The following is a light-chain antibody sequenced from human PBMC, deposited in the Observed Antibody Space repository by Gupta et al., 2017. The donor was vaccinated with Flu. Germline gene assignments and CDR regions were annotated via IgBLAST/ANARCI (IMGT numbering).Light chain of an antibody. Sequence: VKMASTGCRGNVIANNCVHWYQQRPGKAPVLVVYDVRNRPSGIPDRFFGSNSANTATLTISGVEAEDEADYYCHVWACSGGLVFGGGTKLTVL. J-gene: IGLJ3*02. CDR3: HVWACSGGLV. CDR1: VIANNC. CDR2: DVR. V-gene: IGLV3-21*03.